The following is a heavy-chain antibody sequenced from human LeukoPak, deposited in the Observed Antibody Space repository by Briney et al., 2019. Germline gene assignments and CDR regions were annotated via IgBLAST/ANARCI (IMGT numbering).Heavy chain of an antibody. V-gene: IGHV4-59*08. D-gene: IGHD3-22*01. J-gene: IGHJ6*02. CDR3: ARLDYYDNTGYYYYYGMDV. CDR2: IHYSGST. CDR1: GXSISSYY. Sequence: SETLSLTCTVSGXSISSYYGSWIRQPPGEGLEWIGYIHYSGSTNYNPSLKSRVTISLDTSKNQFSLKLSTVTAADTAVYYCARLDYYDNTGYYYYYGMDVWGQGTTVTVSS.